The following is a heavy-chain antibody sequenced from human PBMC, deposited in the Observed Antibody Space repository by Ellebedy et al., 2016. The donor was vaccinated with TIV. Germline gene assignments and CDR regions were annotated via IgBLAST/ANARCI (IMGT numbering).Heavy chain of an antibody. J-gene: IGHJ6*03. CDR3: ARDRYCSGVSCFFYYSMDV. CDR2: ISRSASTI. D-gene: IGHD2-15*01. CDR1: GFTFSDYY. Sequence: GESLKISCAASGFTFSDYYMNWVRQAPGKGLEWVSYISRSASTIYYAESVRGRFTISRDDVKNSLYLQMNSLRAEDTAVYYCARDRYCSGVSCFFYYSMDVWGQGTTVTVSS. V-gene: IGHV3-69-1*02.